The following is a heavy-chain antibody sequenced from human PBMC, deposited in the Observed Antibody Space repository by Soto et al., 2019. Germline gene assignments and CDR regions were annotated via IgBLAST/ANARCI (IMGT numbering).Heavy chain of an antibody. CDR2: IDHNGIT. CDR3: ARMNRDYYSYGMDV. J-gene: IGHJ6*02. Sequence: VQLQESGPGLVKPSGTLSLTCAVSGGSINSSKCWTWVRQVPGKGLEWIGKIDHNGITNYNPSVKRRVTISQDNSKRQLTLQLSSVTAADTAVYYCARMNRDYYSYGMDVWGQVTTVTVTS. CDR1: GGSINSSKC. V-gene: IGHV4-4*02.